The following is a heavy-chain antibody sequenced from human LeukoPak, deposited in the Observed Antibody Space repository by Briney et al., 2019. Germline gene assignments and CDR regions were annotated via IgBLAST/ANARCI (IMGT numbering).Heavy chain of an antibody. CDR3: ARSYYYYYYYYMDV. CDR2: INPNSGGT. Sequence: ASVEVSCKASGYTFTGYYMHWVRQAPGQGLEWMGWINPNSGGTNYAQKFQGRVTMTRDTSISTAYMELSRLRSDDTAVYYCARSYYYYYYYYMDVWGKGTTVTVSS. D-gene: IGHD3-10*01. J-gene: IGHJ6*03. V-gene: IGHV1-2*02. CDR1: GYTFTGYY.